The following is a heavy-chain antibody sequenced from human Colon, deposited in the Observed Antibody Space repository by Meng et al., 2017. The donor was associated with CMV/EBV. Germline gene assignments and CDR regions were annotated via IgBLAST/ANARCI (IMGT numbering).Heavy chain of an antibody. V-gene: IGHV3-7*01. Sequence: GESLKISCPASGFTFSSYWMSWVRQAPGKGLEWVANIKQDGSEKYYVDSVKGRFTISRDNAKNSLYLQMNSLRAEDTAVYYCASTGPLYGLYFCYWGQGTLVTVSS. CDR1: GFTFSSYW. J-gene: IGHJ4*02. CDR3: ASTGPLYGLYFCY. CDR2: IKQDGSEK. D-gene: IGHD2-8*01.